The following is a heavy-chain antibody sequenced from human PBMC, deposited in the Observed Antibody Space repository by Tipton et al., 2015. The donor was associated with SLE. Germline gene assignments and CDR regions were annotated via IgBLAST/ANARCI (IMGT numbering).Heavy chain of an antibody. J-gene: IGHJ4*02. CDR2: IDYSGST. V-gene: IGHV4-61*01. CDR3: ARASYDSSGYIDY. CDR1: GGSISSGSYY. Sequence: TLSLTCTVSGGSISSGSYYWSWIRQPPGGGLEIIGYIDYSGSTDYSASLKSRVTISTDTSKNQLSLMLSSVTAADTAVYYCARASYDSSGYIDYWGQGTLVTVSS. D-gene: IGHD3-22*01.